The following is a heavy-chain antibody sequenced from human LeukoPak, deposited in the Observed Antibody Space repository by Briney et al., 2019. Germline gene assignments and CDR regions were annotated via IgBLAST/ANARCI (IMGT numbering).Heavy chain of an antibody. D-gene: IGHD3-22*01. V-gene: IGHV1-18*01. CDR2: ISAYNGNT. CDR1: GYTFTSYG. CDR3: AREGIEYYYDSSGYYLFDY. Sequence: ASVKVSCKASGYTFTSYGISWVRQAPGQGLEWMGWISAYNGNTNYAQKLQGRVTMTTDTSTSTTYMELRRLTPDDQAVYYCAREGIEYYYDSSGYYLFDYWGQGTLVTVSS. J-gene: IGHJ4*02.